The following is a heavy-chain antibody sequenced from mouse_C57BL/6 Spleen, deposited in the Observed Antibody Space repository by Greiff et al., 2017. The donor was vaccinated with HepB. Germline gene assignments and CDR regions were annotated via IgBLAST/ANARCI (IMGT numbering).Heavy chain of an antibody. J-gene: IGHJ4*01. Sequence: VQLQQPGAELVKPGASVKMSCKASGYTFTSYWITWVKQRPGQGLEWIGDIYPGSGSTNYNEKFKSKATLTVDTSSSTADMQLSSLTSEDSAVYYCARYPTYYYGSTKGDAMDYWGQGTSVTVSS. CDR2: IYPGSGST. CDR3: ARYPTYYYGSTKGDAMDY. CDR1: GYTFTSYW. D-gene: IGHD1-1*01. V-gene: IGHV1-55*01.